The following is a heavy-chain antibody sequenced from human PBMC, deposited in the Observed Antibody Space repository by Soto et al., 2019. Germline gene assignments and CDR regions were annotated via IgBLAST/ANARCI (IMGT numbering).Heavy chain of an antibody. V-gene: IGHV3-30-3*01. CDR1: GFSFSGYA. J-gene: IGHJ4*02. D-gene: IGHD5-18*01. Sequence: QVQLVESGGGVVQPGTSLRLSCAASGFSFSGYAMHWARQAPGKGLEWEAVISYDGNIKYYADSAKGRFTISRDNSKNPLYLQMSSLRTEDTAVYYCARHRGIQLWLPYFDYWGQGTLVTVSS. CDR3: ARHRGIQLWLPYFDY. CDR2: ISYDGNIK.